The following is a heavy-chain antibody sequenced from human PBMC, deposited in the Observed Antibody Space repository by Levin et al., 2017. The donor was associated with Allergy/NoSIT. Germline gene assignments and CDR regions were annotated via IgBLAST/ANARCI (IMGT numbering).Heavy chain of an antibody. CDR3: ARDSPYCGGDCSTGAFDI. D-gene: IGHD2-21*01. V-gene: IGHV3-33*01. J-gene: IGHJ3*02. Sequence: GGSLRLSCAASGFTFSSYGMHWVRQAPGKGLEWVAVIWYDGSSKYYADSVKGRFTISRDNSKNTLYLQMNSLRAEDTAVYYCARDSPYCGGDCSTGAFDIWGQGTMVTVSS. CDR1: GFTFSSYG. CDR2: IWYDGSSK.